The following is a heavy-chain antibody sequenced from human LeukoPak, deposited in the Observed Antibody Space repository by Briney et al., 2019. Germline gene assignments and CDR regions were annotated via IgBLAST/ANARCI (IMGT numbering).Heavy chain of an antibody. J-gene: IGHJ5*02. CDR1: GFTFSSYS. D-gene: IGHD3-3*01. CDR3: ARDPEYYDFWSGYSTQGWFDP. CDR2: ISSSSYI. Sequence: PGGSLRLSCAASGFTFSSYSMNWVRQAPGKGLEWVSSISSSSYIYYADSVKGRFTISRDNAKNSLYLQMNSLRAEDTAVYYCARDPEYYDFWSGYSTQGWFDPWGQGTLVTVSS. V-gene: IGHV3-21*01.